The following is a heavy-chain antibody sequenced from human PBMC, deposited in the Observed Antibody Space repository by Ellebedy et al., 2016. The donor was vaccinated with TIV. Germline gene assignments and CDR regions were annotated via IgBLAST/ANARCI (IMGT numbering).Heavy chain of an antibody. J-gene: IGHJ6*03. Sequence: GESLKISCAASGFTFSSYGMHWVRQAPGKGLEWVAVIWYDGSNKYYADSVKGRFTISRDNSKNTLYLQMNSLRAEDTAVYYCARGPRGYRYSAYYYYYMDVWGKGTTVTVSS. V-gene: IGHV3-33*01. D-gene: IGHD3-9*01. CDR3: ARGPRGYRYSAYYYYYMDV. CDR1: GFTFSSYG. CDR2: IWYDGSNK.